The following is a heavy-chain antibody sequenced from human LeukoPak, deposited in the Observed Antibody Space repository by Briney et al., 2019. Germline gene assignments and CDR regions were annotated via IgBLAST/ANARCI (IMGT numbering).Heavy chain of an antibody. CDR3: ARARSGWYMDY. CDR2: ITGSNSSI. CDR1: GFTFSSYS. V-gene: IGHV3-48*02. D-gene: IGHD6-19*01. J-gene: IGHJ4*02. Sequence: GGSLRLSCAASGFTFSSYSINWVRQAPGKGLEWVSFITGSNSSIFYADSVKGRFTISRDNAKNLVYLQMNSLRDDDTAVYYCARARSGWYMDYWGQGTLVTVSS.